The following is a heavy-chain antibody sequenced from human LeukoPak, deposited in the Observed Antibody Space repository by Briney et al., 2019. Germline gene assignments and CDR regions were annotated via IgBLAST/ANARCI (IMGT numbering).Heavy chain of an antibody. D-gene: IGHD6-19*01. CDR1: GFSLSSYA. CDR3: AKDLLLQWLSLPGGVFDY. CDR2: ISGSGGST. J-gene: IGHJ4*02. Sequence: RGGSPRLSCAAPGFSLSSYAMSWVRHALGKGLEWVSAISGSGGSTYYADSVKGRFSISRDNSQNTLYLHMNSLRAQDTDVTNFAKDLLLQWLSLPGGVFDYWSQGTLVTVYS. V-gene: IGHV3-23*01.